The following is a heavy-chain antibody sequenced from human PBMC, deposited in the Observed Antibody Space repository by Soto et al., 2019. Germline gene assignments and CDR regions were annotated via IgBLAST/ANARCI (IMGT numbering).Heavy chain of an antibody. V-gene: IGHV3-33*01. Sequence: GGSLRLSCAASGFTFSSYGMHWVRQAPGKGLEWVAVIWYDGSNKYYADSVKGRFTISRDNSKNTLYLQMNSLRAEDTAVYYCARDHVTATRYYYYYYMDVWGKGTTGTVSS. CDR2: IWYDGSNK. D-gene: IGHD2-15*01. J-gene: IGHJ6*03. CDR1: GFTFSSYG. CDR3: ARDHVTATRYYYYYYMDV.